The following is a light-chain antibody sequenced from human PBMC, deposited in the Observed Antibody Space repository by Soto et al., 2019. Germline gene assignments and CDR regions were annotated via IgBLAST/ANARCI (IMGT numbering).Light chain of an antibody. J-gene: IGLJ3*02. CDR1: SSDVGAYNY. CDR2: EVS. Sequence: QSVLTQSPSASGSPGQSVTISCTGTSSDVGAYNYVSWYQQHPGKAPKLMIYEVSKRPSGVPDRFSGSKSGDTASLTVSGLQAEDEADYYCCSYAGSYTHWVFGGGTKLTVL. V-gene: IGLV2-8*01. CDR3: CSYAGSYTHWV.